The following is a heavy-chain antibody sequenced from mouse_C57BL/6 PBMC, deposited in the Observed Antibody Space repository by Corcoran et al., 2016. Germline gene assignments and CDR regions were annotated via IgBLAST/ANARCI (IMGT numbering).Heavy chain of an antibody. CDR3: CYGSSSWYFDV. CDR2: ISYDGSN. CDR1: GYSITSGYY. J-gene: IGHJ1*03. V-gene: IGHV3-6*01. D-gene: IGHD1-1*01. Sequence: DVQLQESGPGLVKPSQSLSLTCSVTGYSITSGYYWNWIRQFPGNKLEWMGYISYDGSNNYNPSLKNRISITRDTSKNQFFLKLNSVTTEDTATYYCCYGSSSWYFDVWGTGTTVTVSS.